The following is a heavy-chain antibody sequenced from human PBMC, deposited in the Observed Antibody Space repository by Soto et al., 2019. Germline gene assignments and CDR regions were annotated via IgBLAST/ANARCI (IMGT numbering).Heavy chain of an antibody. Sequence: ASVKVSCKASGYTFTSYAMHWVRQAPGQRLEWMGWINAANGYTKYSQKFQGRVTITRDTPASTAYMELSSLRSEDTAVYYCATLWFGESSVLDDCGQGTLVTVSS. D-gene: IGHD3-10*01. CDR2: INAANGYT. J-gene: IGHJ4*02. CDR3: ATLWFGESSVLDD. CDR1: GYTFTSYA. V-gene: IGHV1-3*01.